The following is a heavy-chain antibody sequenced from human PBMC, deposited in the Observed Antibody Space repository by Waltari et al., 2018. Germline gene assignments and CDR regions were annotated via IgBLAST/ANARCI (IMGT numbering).Heavy chain of an antibody. V-gene: IGHV3-30*18. CDR2: ISYDGINK. CDR3: AKEITMVRGVIITWNYYGMDV. Sequence: QVQLVESGGGVVQPGRSLRLSCAASGFTFSSYGMHWVRQAPGKGLEWVAVISYDGINKYYADSVKGRLTISRDNSKNTLYLQMNSLRAEDTAVYYCAKEITMVRGVIITWNYYGMDVWGQGTTVTVSS. CDR1: GFTFSSYG. J-gene: IGHJ6*02. D-gene: IGHD3-10*01.